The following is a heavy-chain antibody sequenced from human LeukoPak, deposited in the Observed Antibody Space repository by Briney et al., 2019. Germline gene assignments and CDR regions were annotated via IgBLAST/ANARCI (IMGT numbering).Heavy chain of an antibody. CDR2: INPNSGGT. CDR3: ARGMENGSGRGGFDP. D-gene: IGHD3-10*01. CDR1: GYTFTSYY. Sequence: GASVKVSCKASGYTFTSYYMHWVRQAPGQRLEWMGWINPNSGGTNYAQKFQGRVTMTRDTSISTAYMELSRLRSDDTAVYYWARGMENGSGRGGFDPWGQGTLVTVSS. J-gene: IGHJ5*02. V-gene: IGHV1-2*02.